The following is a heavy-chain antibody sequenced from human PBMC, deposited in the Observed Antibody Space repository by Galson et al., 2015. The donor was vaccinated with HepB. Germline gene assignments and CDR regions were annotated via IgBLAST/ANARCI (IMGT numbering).Heavy chain of an antibody. D-gene: IGHD2-2*01. V-gene: IGHV1-2*06. CDR3: AREGEDIVVVPAAMGGSGSYRY. J-gene: IGHJ4*02. CDR2: INPNSGGT. Sequence: SVKVSCKASGYTFTGYYMHWVRQAPGQGLEWMGRINPNSGGTNYAQKFQGRVTMTRDTSISTAYMELSRLRSDDTAVYYCAREGEDIVVVPAAMGGSGSYRYWGQGTLVTVSS. CDR1: GYTFTGYY.